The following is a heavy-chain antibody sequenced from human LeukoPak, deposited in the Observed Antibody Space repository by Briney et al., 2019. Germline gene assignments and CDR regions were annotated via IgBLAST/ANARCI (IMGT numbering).Heavy chain of an antibody. D-gene: IGHD2-15*01. Sequence: GGSVRLSCAASGFTVSSNHMSWVRQAPGKGLEWVSVIYSGGSTYYADSVKGRFTISRDNSKNTLYLQMNSLRAEDTAVYYCARGVDYSSDDYWGQETLVTVSS. CDR2: IYSGGST. CDR3: ARGVDYSSDDY. J-gene: IGHJ4*02. V-gene: IGHV3-66*01. CDR1: GFTVSSNH.